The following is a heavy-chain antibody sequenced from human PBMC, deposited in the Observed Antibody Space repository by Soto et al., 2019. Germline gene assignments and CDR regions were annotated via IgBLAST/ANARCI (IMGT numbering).Heavy chain of an antibody. Sequence: SVKVSCKASGGTFSSYAISWVRQAPGQGLEWMGGIIPIFGTANYAQKFQGRVTITADESTSTAYMELSSLRSEDTAVYYCARDYDFWSGYYGYYYYGMDVWAKGPRSPSP. J-gene: IGHJ6*02. V-gene: IGHV1-69*13. CDR2: IIPIFGTA. D-gene: IGHD3-3*01. CDR3: ARDYDFWSGYYGYYYYGMDV. CDR1: GGTFSSYA.